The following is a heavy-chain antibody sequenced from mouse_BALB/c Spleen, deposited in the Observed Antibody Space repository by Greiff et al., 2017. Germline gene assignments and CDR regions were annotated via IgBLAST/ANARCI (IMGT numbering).Heavy chain of an antibody. CDR3: ASVIAAGFAY. D-gene: IGHD2-4*01. CDR1: GYTFTSYW. V-gene: IGHV1-7*01. CDR2: INPSTGYT. J-gene: IGHJ2*01. Sequence: QVQLQQSGAELVKPGASVKMSCTASGYTFTSYWMYWVKQRPGQGLEWIGYINPSTGYTEYNQKFKDKATLTADKSSSTAYMQLSSLTSEDSAVYYCASVIAAGFAYWGQGTTLTVSA.